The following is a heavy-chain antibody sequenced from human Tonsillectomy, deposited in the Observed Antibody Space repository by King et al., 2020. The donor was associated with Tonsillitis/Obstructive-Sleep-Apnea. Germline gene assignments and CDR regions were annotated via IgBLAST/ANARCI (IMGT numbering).Heavy chain of an antibody. CDR3: AAQLFTERDWFDP. D-gene: IGHD1-1*01. J-gene: IGHJ5*02. Sequence: QLVQSGPEVKKPGTSVKVSCKPSGFIFIDSVMQWVRQARGQRLEWIGWIVVGSGNTNYAQQFQERVTITRDMSTNTAYMEMSSLRSEDSAVYYCAAQLFTERDWFDPWGQGTLVTVSS. V-gene: IGHV1-58*02. CDR2: IVVGSGNT. CDR1: GFIFIDSV.